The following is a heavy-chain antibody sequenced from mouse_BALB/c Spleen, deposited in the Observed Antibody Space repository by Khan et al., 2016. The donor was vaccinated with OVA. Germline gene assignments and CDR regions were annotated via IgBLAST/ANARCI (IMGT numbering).Heavy chain of an antibody. D-gene: IGHD1-1*01. Sequence: QIQLVQSGPELKKPGETVKISCKASGYTFTNYGMNWVKQAPGKGLKWMGWINTYTGEPTYADDFKGRSAFALETSASTAYLQLNNLKNEDTATYFCARFITTAVGDYWCHGTTLTVSS. CDR3: ARFITTAVGDY. CDR2: INTYTGEP. V-gene: IGHV9-3-1*01. J-gene: IGHJ2*01. CDR1: GYTFTNYG.